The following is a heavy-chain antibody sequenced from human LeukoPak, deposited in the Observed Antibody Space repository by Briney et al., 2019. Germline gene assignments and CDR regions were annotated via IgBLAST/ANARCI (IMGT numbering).Heavy chain of an antibody. Sequence: AGGSLRLSCAASGFTFSDYYMSWLRQAPGKGVEWVSYISSSGSTIYSAASVKGRFPISRDNAKNSLYLQMNSLRAEDTAVYYCSGSYRDFDYWGQGTLVTVSS. CDR1: GFTFSDYY. J-gene: IGHJ4*02. CDR2: ISSSGSTI. CDR3: SGSYRDFDY. D-gene: IGHD3-10*01. V-gene: IGHV3-11*01.